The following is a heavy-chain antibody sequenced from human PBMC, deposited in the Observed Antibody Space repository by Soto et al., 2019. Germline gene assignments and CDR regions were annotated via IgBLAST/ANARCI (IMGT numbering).Heavy chain of an antibody. J-gene: IGHJ4*02. V-gene: IGHV3-74*01. CDR1: GFTFTTYW. D-gene: IGHD6-25*01. CDR3: ARNLITADTPGDDFDY. CDR2: ITPDGGST. Sequence: EVQLVESGGGLVQPGGSLRLSCATSGFTFTTYWMHWVRQAPGKGLMWVSRITPDGGSTSYADSVKGRFTISRDNAKNTLYLQMNGLRAEDTAIYYCARNLITADTPGDDFDYWGQGNRVAVSS.